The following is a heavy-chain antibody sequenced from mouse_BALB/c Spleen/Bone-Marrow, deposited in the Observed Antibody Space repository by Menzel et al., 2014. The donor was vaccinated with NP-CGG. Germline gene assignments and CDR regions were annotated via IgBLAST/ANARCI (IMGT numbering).Heavy chain of an antibody. CDR2: IWAGGST. V-gene: IGHV2-9*02. Sequence: VKLMESGPGLVAPLQSLSITCTVSGFSLTSYGVHWVRQPPGKGLEWLGVIWAGGSTNYNSALMPRLSISKDNSKSQVFLKMNSLQTDDTAMYYCTTELGGFAYWGQGTLVTVSA. CDR1: GFSLTSYG. J-gene: IGHJ3*01. D-gene: IGHD4-1*01. CDR3: TTELGGFAY.